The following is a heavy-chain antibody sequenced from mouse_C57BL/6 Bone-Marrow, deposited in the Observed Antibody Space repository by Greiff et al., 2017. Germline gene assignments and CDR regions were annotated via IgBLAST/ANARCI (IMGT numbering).Heavy chain of an antibody. D-gene: IGHD2-1*01. CDR2: IYPRSGNT. J-gene: IGHJ4*01. CDR1: GYTFTSYG. Sequence: VQVVESGAELARPGASVKLSCKASGYTFTSYGISWVKQRTGQGLEWIGEIYPRSGNTYYNEKFKGKATLTADKSSSTAYMELRSLTSEDSAVYFCARNYYGNRYAMDYWGQGTSVTVSS. V-gene: IGHV1-81*01. CDR3: ARNYYGNRYAMDY.